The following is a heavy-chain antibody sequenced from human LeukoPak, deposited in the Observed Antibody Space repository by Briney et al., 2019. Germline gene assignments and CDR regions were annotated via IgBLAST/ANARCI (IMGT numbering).Heavy chain of an antibody. CDR2: IYSGGST. CDR1: GLTVWSKY. J-gene: IGHJ4*02. V-gene: IGHV3-66*01. D-gene: IGHD3-10*01. Sequence: GGSLSHSCPASGLTVWSKYMSGVGQAAGKELEWVAGIYSGGSTYYADSVKGRFTISRDNSKNTLYLQMNSLRAEDTAVYYCARDYPYPDYYGSGSFHWGQGTLVTVSS. CDR3: ARDYPYPDYYGSGSFH.